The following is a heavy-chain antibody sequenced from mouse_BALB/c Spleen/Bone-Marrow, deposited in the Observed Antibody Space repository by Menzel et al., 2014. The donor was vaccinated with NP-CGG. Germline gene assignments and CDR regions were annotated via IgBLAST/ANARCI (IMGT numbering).Heavy chain of an antibody. D-gene: IGHD2-4*01. CDR1: GDSITSGY. J-gene: IGHJ1*01. V-gene: IGHV3-8*02. CDR3: ARIYYDSHWYFDV. Sequence: EVKVVESGPSLVKPSQTLSLPCSVTGDSITSGYWNWIRKFPGNKLEYMGYISYSGSTYYNPSLKSRISITRDTSKNQYYLQLNSVTTEDTATYYCARIYYDSHWYFDVWGAGTTVTVSS. CDR2: ISYSGST.